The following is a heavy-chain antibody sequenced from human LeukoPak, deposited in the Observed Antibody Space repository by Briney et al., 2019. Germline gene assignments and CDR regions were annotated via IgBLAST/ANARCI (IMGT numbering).Heavy chain of an antibody. V-gene: IGHV4-4*07. Sequence: SETLSLTCSVSGASINSHYWTWIRQPAGKGLEWIGRIYISGSTNYSPSLKSRVTMSVDTSKNQFSLNLISVTDADTAVYYCARALNPLTGTYYFDYWGQGILVTVSS. J-gene: IGHJ4*02. CDR2: IYISGST. D-gene: IGHD4/OR15-4a*01. CDR1: GASINSHY. CDR3: ARALNPLTGTYYFDY.